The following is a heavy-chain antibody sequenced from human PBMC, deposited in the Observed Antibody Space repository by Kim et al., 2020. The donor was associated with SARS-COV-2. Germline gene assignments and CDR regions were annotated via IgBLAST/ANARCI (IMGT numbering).Heavy chain of an antibody. CDR1: GYSFTSYW. CDR3: ARQGYVILTGYYRFDP. D-gene: IGHD3-9*01. J-gene: IGHJ5*02. Sequence: GESLKISCKGSGYSFTSYWISWVRQMPGKGLEWMGRIDPSDSYTNYSPSFQGHVTISADKSISTAYLQWSGLKASDTAMYYCARQGYVILTGYYRFDPWGQGTLVTVSS. V-gene: IGHV5-10-1*01. CDR2: IDPSDSYT.